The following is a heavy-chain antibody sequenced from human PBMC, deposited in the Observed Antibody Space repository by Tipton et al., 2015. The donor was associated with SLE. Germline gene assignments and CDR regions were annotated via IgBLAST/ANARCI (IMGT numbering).Heavy chain of an antibody. CDR3: AKASAEAAAGMGDY. Sequence: SLRLSCAASGFTFSSSGMHWVRQAPGKGLEWVAFTRYDGSNKYYADSVKGRFTISRDNSKNTLYLQMNSLRAEDTAVYYCAKASAEAAAGMGDYWGQGTLVTVSS. J-gene: IGHJ4*02. D-gene: IGHD6-13*01. V-gene: IGHV3-30*02. CDR1: GFTFSSSG. CDR2: TRYDGSNK.